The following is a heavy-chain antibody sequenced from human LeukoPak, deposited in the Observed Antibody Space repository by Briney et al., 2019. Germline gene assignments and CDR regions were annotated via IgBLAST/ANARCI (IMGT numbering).Heavy chain of an antibody. J-gene: IGHJ4*02. CDR1: GYTFTGYY. Sequence: ASVKVSCKASGYTFTGYYMHWVRQAPGQGLEWMGWINPNSGGTNSAQKFQDRVTLTRDMSISTAYVELSGLRSDDTAVYYCARGGRTNYDFWSGYYPDDYWGQGTLVTVSS. CDR3: ARGGRTNYDFWSGYYPDDY. CDR2: INPNSGGT. D-gene: IGHD3-3*01. V-gene: IGHV1-2*02.